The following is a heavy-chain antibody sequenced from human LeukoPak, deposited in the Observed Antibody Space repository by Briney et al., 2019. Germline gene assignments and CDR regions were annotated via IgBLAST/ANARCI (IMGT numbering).Heavy chain of an antibody. CDR2: IIPIFGTA. CDR3: ARGQSNRLLWVGESLSNINPFDY. D-gene: IGHD3-10*01. V-gene: IGHV1-69*06. Sequence: ASVKVSCKASGGTFSSYAISWVRQAPGQGLEWMGGIIPIFGTANYAQKFQGRVTITADKSTSTANMELRSLRSDDTAVYYCARGQSNRLLWVGESLSNINPFDYWGQGTLVTVSS. J-gene: IGHJ4*02. CDR1: GGTFSSYA.